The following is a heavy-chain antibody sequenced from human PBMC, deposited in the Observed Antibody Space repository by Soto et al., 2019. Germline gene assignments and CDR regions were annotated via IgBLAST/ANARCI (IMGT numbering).Heavy chain of an antibody. Sequence: EVQLLESGGDFVQPGRSLRLSCAASGFPFSNHAMSWVRQAPGKGLEWLSAISATGGSTYYADSVRGRFSISRGNSKNTVFLQMDSLTAEDTALYFCAKNYNWNFVVEYWGRGTLVTVS. J-gene: IGHJ4*02. CDR1: GFPFSNHA. D-gene: IGHD1-7*01. CDR3: AKNYNWNFVVEY. V-gene: IGHV3-23*01. CDR2: ISATGGST.